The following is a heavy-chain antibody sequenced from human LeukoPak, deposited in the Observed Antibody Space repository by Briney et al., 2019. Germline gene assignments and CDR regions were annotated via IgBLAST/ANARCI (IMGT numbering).Heavy chain of an antibody. CDR2: VYYTGTT. V-gene: IGHV4-39*02. Sequence: SETLSLTCTVSGGSISSRNYYWGWIRQPPGKGLEWIGGVYYTGTTYSNPSLKSRVTISVDTSKNQFSLRLSSVTAADTAVYYCARDGGDDRHYYYYYMDVWGKGTTVTVSS. J-gene: IGHJ6*03. CDR1: GGSISSRNYY. CDR3: ARDGGDDRHYYYYYMDV. D-gene: IGHD2-21*01.